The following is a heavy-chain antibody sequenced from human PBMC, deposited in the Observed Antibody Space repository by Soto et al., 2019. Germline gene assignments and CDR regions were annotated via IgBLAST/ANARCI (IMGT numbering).Heavy chain of an antibody. CDR3: AKDTSSGGLVKGAFDI. Sequence: EVRLVESGGGLVQPGRSLRLSCAASGFTFDDYAMHWVRQAPGKGLEWVSNINWNSGSIGYADSVKGRFTISRDNAKNALYLQMNSLRDEDTALYYCAKDTSSGGLVKGAFDIWGQGTMVTVSS. CDR1: GFTFDDYA. J-gene: IGHJ3*02. D-gene: IGHD6-19*01. V-gene: IGHV3-9*01. CDR2: INWNSGSI.